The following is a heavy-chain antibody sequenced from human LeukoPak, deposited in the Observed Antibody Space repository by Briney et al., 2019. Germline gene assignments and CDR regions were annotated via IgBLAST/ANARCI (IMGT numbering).Heavy chain of an antibody. J-gene: IGHJ5*02. Sequence: PSETLSLTCTVSGGSISSYYWSWIRQPPGKGLEWIGYIYYSGSTNYNPSLKSRVTISVDTSKNQFSLKLSSVTAADTAVYYCARDRHYYDSSGYYLRGFDPWGQGTLVTVSS. D-gene: IGHD3-22*01. CDR3: ARDRHYYDSSGYYLRGFDP. V-gene: IGHV4-59*12. CDR2: IYYSGST. CDR1: GGSISSYY.